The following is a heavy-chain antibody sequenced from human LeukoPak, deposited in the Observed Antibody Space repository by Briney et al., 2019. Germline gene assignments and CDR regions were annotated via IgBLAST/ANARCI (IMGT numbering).Heavy chain of an antibody. Sequence: SVKVSCKASGGTFSSYGISWVRQAPGQGLEWMGGIIPIFGTANFAQKFQGRVTMTRDTSISTAYMDLSGLIFDDTAVYYCARGLGSGSRYPFDYWGQGTLVTVSS. J-gene: IGHJ4*02. CDR3: ARGLGSGSRYPFDY. D-gene: IGHD3-10*01. V-gene: IGHV1-69*05. CDR2: IIPIFGTA. CDR1: GGTFSSYG.